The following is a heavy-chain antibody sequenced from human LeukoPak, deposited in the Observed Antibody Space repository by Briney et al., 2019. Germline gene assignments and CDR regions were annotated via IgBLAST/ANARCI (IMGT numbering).Heavy chain of an antibody. CDR2: IYSGGGT. D-gene: IGHD2-8*01. Sequence: GGFLRLSCAASGFTVSNTYMSWVRQAPGKGLKWVSLIYSGGGTYSADSVKGRFTISRDISKNTLYLQMNSLRAEDTAVYYCARDLGYCTNGVCHTRFDYWGQGTLVDVSS. V-gene: IGHV3-53*01. CDR1: GFTVSNTY. J-gene: IGHJ4*02. CDR3: ARDLGYCTNGVCHTRFDY.